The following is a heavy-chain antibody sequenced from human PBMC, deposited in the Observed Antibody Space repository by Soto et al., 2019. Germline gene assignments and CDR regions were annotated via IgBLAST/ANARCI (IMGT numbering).Heavy chain of an antibody. CDR3: ARESGGTGLDV. Sequence: SLKISCAASGFTFSAFEMNWVRQAPGKGLEWLSYIYNSGSTMTYADSVKGRFAISRDNAKNSLYLEMYSLRAEDTAVYYCARESGGTGLDVWGQGTTVTVSS. CDR2: IYNSGSTM. J-gene: IGHJ6*02. CDR1: GFTFSAFE. V-gene: IGHV3-48*03. D-gene: IGHD1-1*01.